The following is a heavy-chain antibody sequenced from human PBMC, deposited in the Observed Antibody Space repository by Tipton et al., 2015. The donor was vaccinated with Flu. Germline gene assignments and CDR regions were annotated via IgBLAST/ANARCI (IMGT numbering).Heavy chain of an antibody. Sequence: TLSLTCTVSGGSISSGDYYWSWIRQPPGKGLEWIGYIYYSGSTYYNPSLKSRVTISVDRSKNQFSLKLSSVTAADTAVYYCARDRPYGSGKIDPWGQGTLVTVSS. CDR2: IYYSGST. CDR3: ARDRPYGSGKIDP. CDR1: GGSISSGDYY. J-gene: IGHJ5*02. D-gene: IGHD3-10*01. V-gene: IGHV4-30-4*01.